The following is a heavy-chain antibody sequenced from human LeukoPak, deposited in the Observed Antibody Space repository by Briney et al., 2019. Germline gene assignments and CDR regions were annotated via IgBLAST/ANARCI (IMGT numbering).Heavy chain of an antibody. CDR3: ARYYDILTGEVYYYYMDV. Sequence: GASVKVSCKASGYTFTGYYMHWVRQAPGQGLEWMGRINPNSGGTNYAQKFQGRVTMTRETSISTAYMELSRLRSDDTAVYYCARYYDILTGEVYYYYMDVWGKGTTVTV. CDR1: GYTFTGYY. D-gene: IGHD3-9*01. J-gene: IGHJ6*03. CDR2: INPNSGGT. V-gene: IGHV1-2*06.